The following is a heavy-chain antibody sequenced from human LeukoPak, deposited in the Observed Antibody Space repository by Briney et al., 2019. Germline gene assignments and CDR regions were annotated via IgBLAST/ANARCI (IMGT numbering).Heavy chain of an antibody. CDR3: TRGGNTGYYYNAFDI. CDR2: ISSSDNTI. V-gene: IGHV3-48*03. CDR1: GFTFSTYE. Sequence: GGSLRLSCAASGFTFSTYEMNWVRQAPGKGLEWVSYISSSDNTIYYADSVKGRFTISRDNAKSSLYLQMNSPRVEDTAVYYCTRGGNTGYYYNAFDIWGQGTMVTVSS. J-gene: IGHJ3*02. D-gene: IGHD3-22*01.